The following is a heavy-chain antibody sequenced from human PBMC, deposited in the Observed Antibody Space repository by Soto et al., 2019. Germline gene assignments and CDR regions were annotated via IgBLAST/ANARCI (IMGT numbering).Heavy chain of an antibody. CDR1: EDTFTTYA. V-gene: IGHV1-69*13. Sequence: QVQLVQSGAEVKKPGASVKVSCKASEDTFTTYAINWVRQAPGQGLVWMGGIKPAIGSANYAPTFQGRLTITADDLTATAYMDLTSLTSEDTAVYYCARGLLVGHETVDYWGQGTLVTVSS. CDR2: IKPAIGSA. D-gene: IGHD1-26*01. J-gene: IGHJ4*02. CDR3: ARGLLVGHETVDY.